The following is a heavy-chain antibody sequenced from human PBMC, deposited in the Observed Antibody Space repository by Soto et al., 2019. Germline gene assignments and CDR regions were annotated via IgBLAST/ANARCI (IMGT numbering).Heavy chain of an antibody. Sequence: SETLSLTCAVYGGSFSGYYWSWIRQPPGKGLEWIGEINHSGSTNYNPSLKSRVTISVDTSKNQFSLKLSSVTAADTAVYYCARDRKRGYSGYGFFDYWGQGTLVTVSS. D-gene: IGHD5-12*01. J-gene: IGHJ4*02. V-gene: IGHV4-34*01. CDR3: ARDRKRGYSGYGFFDY. CDR2: INHSGST. CDR1: GGSFSGYY.